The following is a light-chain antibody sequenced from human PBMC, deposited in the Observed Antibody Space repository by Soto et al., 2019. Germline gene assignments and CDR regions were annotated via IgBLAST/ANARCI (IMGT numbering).Light chain of an antibody. CDR2: DVT. CDR3: CSYGGNYRVL. V-gene: IGLV2-11*01. Sequence: QSALTQPRSVSGSPGQSVTISCTGTSSDIGGYNHVSWYQQYPGKAPKLMIYDVTKRPSGVPDRVSGSKSGTTASLTISGLQTDDEADYYCCSYGGNYRVLFGGGTQLTVL. CDR1: SSDIGGYNH. J-gene: IGLJ7*01.